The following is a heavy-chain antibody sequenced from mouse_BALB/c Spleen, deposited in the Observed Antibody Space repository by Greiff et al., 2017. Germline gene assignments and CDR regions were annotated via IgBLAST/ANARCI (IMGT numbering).Heavy chain of an antibody. CDR1: GFTFSSYA. J-gene: IGHJ2*01. CDR2: ISSGGSYT. CDR3: ARGRGNMYYFDY. V-gene: IGHV5-9-4*01. Sequence: EVKLMESGGGLVKPGGSLKLSCAASGFTFSSYAMSWVRQSPEKRLEWVAEISSGGSYTYYPDTVTGRFTISRDNAKNTLYLEMSSLRSEDTAMYYCARGRGNMYYFDYWGQGTTLTVSS. D-gene: IGHD2-1*01.